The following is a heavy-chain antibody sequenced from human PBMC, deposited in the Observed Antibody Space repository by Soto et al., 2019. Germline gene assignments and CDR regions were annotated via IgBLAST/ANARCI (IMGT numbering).Heavy chain of an antibody. CDR2: IYYSGST. D-gene: IGHD6-13*01. Sequence: QVQLQESGPGLVKPSQTLSLTCTVSGGSISSGGYYWSWIRQHTGKGLEWIGYIYYSGSTYYHPSLKSRVTISVDTSKNQFSLKLSSVTAADTAVYYCARGVAAAGRGDWFDPWGQGTLVTVSS. CDR3: ARGVAAAGRGDWFDP. V-gene: IGHV4-31*03. J-gene: IGHJ5*02. CDR1: GGSISSGGYY.